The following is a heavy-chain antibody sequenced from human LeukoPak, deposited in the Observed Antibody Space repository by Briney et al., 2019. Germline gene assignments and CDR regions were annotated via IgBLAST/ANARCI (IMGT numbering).Heavy chain of an antibody. CDR2: ISGSGSST. D-gene: IGHD6-13*01. CDR1: GFTFSSYA. Sequence: GGSLRLSCAASGFTFSSYAMSWVRQAPGKGLERVSAISGSGSSTYYADSVKGRFTISRDNSKNTLYLQMNSLRAEDTAVYYCAKAGSSSPRYYYYMDVWGKGTTVTVSS. CDR3: AKAGSSSPRYYYYMDV. J-gene: IGHJ6*03. V-gene: IGHV3-23*01.